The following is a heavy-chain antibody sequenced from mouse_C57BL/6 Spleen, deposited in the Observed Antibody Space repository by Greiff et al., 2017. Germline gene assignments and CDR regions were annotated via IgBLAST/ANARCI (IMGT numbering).Heavy chain of an antibody. D-gene: IGHD1-1*01. Sequence: QVQLQQPGAELVRPGSSVKLSCKASGFTFTSYWMHWVKQRPIQGLEWIGNIDPSDSETHYTQKFKDKATFTVDKSSSTTFMQHTSLASEDYAVYYCAIYYYGNSHYFDYWGQGTTLTVSS. V-gene: IGHV1-52*01. CDR2: IDPSDSET. J-gene: IGHJ2*01. CDR3: AIYYYGNSHYFDY. CDR1: GFTFTSYW.